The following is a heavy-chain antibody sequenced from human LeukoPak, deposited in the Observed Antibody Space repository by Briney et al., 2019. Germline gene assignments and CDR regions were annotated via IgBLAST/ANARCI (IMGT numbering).Heavy chain of an antibody. CDR2: INPSGGST. CDR1: GYTFTSYY. D-gene: IGHD3-22*01. Sequence: GASVKVSCKASGYTFTSYYMHWVRQAPGQGLEWMGIINPSGGSTSYTQKFQGRVTMTRDMSTSTVYMELSSLRSEDTAVYYCASYDSSGYFAFDIWGQGTMVTVSS. V-gene: IGHV1-46*01. J-gene: IGHJ3*02. CDR3: ASYDSSGYFAFDI.